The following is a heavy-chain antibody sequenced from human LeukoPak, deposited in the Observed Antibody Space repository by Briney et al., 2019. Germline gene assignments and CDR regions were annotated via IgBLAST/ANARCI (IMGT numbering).Heavy chain of an antibody. J-gene: IGHJ4*02. V-gene: IGHV4-34*01. CDR2: INHSGST. CDR1: GGSFSGYY. Sequence: SETLSLTCAVYGGSFSGYYWSWIRQPPGKGLEWIGEINHSGSTNYNPSPKSRVTISVDTSKNQFSLKLSSVTAADTAVYYCAGDPWWGYFDYWGQGTLVTVSS. CDR3: AGDPWWGYFDY. D-gene: IGHD2-8*02.